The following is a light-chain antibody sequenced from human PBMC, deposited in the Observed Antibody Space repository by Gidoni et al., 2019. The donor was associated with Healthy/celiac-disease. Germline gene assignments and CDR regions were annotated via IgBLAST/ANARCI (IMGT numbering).Light chain of an antibody. J-gene: IGKJ5*01. Sequence: IVMTHSPATLSVSPGERATLSCRASQSVSSNLAWYQQKPGQAPRLLIYGASTRATGIPARLSGSGSGTEFTLTISSLQSEDFAVYYCQQYNNWHPITFGQGTRLEIK. CDR2: GAS. CDR1: QSVSSN. V-gene: IGKV3-15*01. CDR3: QQYNNWHPIT.